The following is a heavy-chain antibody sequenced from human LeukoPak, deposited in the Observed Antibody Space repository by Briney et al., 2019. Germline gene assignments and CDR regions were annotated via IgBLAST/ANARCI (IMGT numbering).Heavy chain of an antibody. CDR2: INPSGGST. CDR1: GYTFTSYY. V-gene: IGHV1-46*01. CDR3: ARGSVGARSNYVGARHYYYDF. D-gene: IGHD4-11*01. Sequence: GASVKVSCKASGYTFTSYYMHWVRQAPGQGLEWMGIINPSGGSTSYAQKFQGRVTMTRDTSTSTVYMELSSLRSEDTAVYYCARGSVGARSNYVGARHYYYDFWGQGTLVTVSS. J-gene: IGHJ4*02.